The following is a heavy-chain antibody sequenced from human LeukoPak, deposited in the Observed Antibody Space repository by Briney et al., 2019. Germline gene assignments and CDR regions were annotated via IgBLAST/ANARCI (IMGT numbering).Heavy chain of an antibody. Sequence: GGSLRLSCAASGFTFSSYNMNWVRQAPGKGLEWVSSISGRSSYINYADSVKGRFTISRDNAKNSLYLQMNSLRAEDTAVYYCARARLVRDAFDIWGQGTMVTVSS. V-gene: IGHV3-21*01. CDR1: GFTFSSYN. CDR3: ARARLVRDAFDI. D-gene: IGHD2-8*02. J-gene: IGHJ3*02. CDR2: ISGRSSYI.